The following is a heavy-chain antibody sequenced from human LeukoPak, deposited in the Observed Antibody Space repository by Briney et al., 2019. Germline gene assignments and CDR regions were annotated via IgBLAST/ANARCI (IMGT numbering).Heavy chain of an antibody. V-gene: IGHV2-5*02. Sequence: SAPTLVNPTQTLTRTCTFSGCSLSTSGVGVGWIRQPPGKALEWLAVIYWDDDTRYSPSLRNRLTITKDTSKNQVVLKMTNMDPVDTATYYCAHRRYTAGYNWFDPWGQGTLVTVSS. CDR1: GCSLSTSGVG. J-gene: IGHJ5*02. CDR3: AHRRYTAGYNWFDP. D-gene: IGHD5-18*01. CDR2: IYWDDDT.